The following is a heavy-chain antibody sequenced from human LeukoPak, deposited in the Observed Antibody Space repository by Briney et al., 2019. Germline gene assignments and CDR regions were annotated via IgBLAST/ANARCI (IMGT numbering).Heavy chain of an antibody. V-gene: IGHV4-59*01. CDR1: GGSISSYY. Sequence: SETLSLTCTVSGGSISSYYWSWIRQPPGKGLEWIGYIYYSGSTNYNPSLKSRVTISVDTSKNQFSLKLSSVTAADTAVHYCALDSSGYYSLDAFDIWGQGTMVTVSS. J-gene: IGHJ3*02. D-gene: IGHD3-22*01. CDR2: IYYSGST. CDR3: ALDSSGYYSLDAFDI.